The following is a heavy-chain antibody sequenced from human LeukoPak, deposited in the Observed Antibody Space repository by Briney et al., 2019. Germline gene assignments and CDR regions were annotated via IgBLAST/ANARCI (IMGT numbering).Heavy chain of an antibody. Sequence: GGSLRLSCAASGFTFSSYAMSWVRQAPGKGLEWVSAIGGNDGRTYYADSVKGLFTISRDNSKSTLYLQMNSLRAEDTALYYCAKPPETYFYASPSEYWGQGTLVTVSS. V-gene: IGHV3-23*01. CDR2: IGGNDGRT. CDR3: AKPPETYFYASPSEY. CDR1: GFTFSSYA. D-gene: IGHD3-10*01. J-gene: IGHJ4*02.